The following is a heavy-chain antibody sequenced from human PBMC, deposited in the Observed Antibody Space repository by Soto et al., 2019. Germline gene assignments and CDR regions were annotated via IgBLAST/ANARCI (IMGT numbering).Heavy chain of an antibody. CDR1: GFTFGSYA. CDR2: ISAGGGGT. Sequence: EVQLLESGGGLVQPGGSLRLSCAASGFTFGSYAMTWVRQAPGKGLEWVSTISAGGGGTYYADSVKGRFTISRDNSKNTLYLLRNSLRAEDTAVYYCTKGKGSGDYGDYFLSWFDPWGQGTLVTVSS. J-gene: IGHJ5*02. CDR3: TKGKGSGDYGDYFLSWFDP. V-gene: IGHV3-23*01. D-gene: IGHD4-17*01.